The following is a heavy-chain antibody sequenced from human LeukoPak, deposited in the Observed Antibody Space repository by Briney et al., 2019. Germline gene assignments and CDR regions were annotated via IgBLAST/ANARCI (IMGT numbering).Heavy chain of an antibody. V-gene: IGHV1-2*02. D-gene: IGHD3-9*01. CDR1: GYTFTGYY. CDR3: ARDELRYFDWLIHTDAFDI. CDR2: INPNSGGT. J-gene: IGHJ3*02. Sequence: ASVKVSCKASGYTFTGYYMHWVRQAPGQGLEWMGWINPNSGGTNYAQKVQGRVTMTRDTSISTAYMELSRLRSDDTAVYYCARDELRYFDWLIHTDAFDIWGQGTMVTVSS.